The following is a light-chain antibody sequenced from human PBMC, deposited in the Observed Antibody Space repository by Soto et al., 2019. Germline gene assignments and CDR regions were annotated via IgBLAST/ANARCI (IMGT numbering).Light chain of an antibody. Sequence: QSVLTQPPSASGSPGQSVTISCTGTSSDVGGYNYVSWYQQHPGKAPKLMIYEVSKWPSGVPDRFSGSKSGNTASLTVSGLQAEDEADYYCSSYAGSNNLVFGGGTNDRP. CDR3: SSYAGSNNLV. V-gene: IGLV2-8*01. CDR2: EVS. CDR1: SSDVGGYNY. J-gene: IGLJ2*01.